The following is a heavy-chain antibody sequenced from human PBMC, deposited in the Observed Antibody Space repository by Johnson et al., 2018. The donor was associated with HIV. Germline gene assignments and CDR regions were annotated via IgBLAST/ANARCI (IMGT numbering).Heavy chain of an antibody. CDR2: ISSQGTTS. Sequence: QVQLVESGGGAVQPGRSLTLSCAASGFTFSIHAMYWVRQAPGKGLEWVAVISSQGTTSYYADSVTGRFTVSRDNSKNTLYLQMNSLRAEDTALYYCAKGKSGQQGSCPGGAFDIWGQGTMVTVSS. CDR1: GFTFSIHA. CDR3: AKGKSGQQGSCPGGAFDI. J-gene: IGHJ3*02. D-gene: IGHD3-10*01. V-gene: IGHV3-30*04.